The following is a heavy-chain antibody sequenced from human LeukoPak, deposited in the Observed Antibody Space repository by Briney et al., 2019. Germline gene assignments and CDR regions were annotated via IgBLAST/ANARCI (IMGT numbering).Heavy chain of an antibody. Sequence: GGSLRLSCAASGFTFSSYGMHWVRQAPGKGLEWVAFIRYDGSNKYYADSVKGRFTISRDNSKNTLYLQMNSLRAEDTAVYYCAKGSWYNWNDAAVDYWGQGTLVTVSS. CDR2: IRYDGSNK. CDR1: GFTFSSYG. D-gene: IGHD1-1*01. V-gene: IGHV3-30*02. J-gene: IGHJ4*02. CDR3: AKGSWYNWNDAAVDY.